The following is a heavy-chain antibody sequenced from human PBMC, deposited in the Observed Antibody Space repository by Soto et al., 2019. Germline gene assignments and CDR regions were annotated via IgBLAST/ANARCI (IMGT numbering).Heavy chain of an antibody. Sequence: GGSLRLSCSASGCTFSNYAMSWVRQSPGKGLEWVSAVSSTGTSPYYAGSVQGRFTISRDNSKNMFYLQMKSLRAEDTAIYYCAKARPSGGYYYVEAFDVWGQGTMVTVSS. CDR1: GCTFSNYA. V-gene: IGHV3-23*01. J-gene: IGHJ3*01. D-gene: IGHD3-22*01. CDR2: VSSTGTSP. CDR3: AKARPSGGYYYVEAFDV.